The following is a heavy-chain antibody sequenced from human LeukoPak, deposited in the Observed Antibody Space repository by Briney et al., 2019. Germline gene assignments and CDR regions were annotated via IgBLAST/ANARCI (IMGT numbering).Heavy chain of an antibody. Sequence: SVTVSCTASGYTFTSYDINWVRQAPGQGLEWMGGIIPIFGTANYAQKFQGRVTITADESTSTAYMELSSLRSEDTAVYYCARRQNDFWSGYYEAYDPWGQGTLVTVSS. J-gene: IGHJ5*02. V-gene: IGHV1-69*13. CDR2: IIPIFGTA. D-gene: IGHD3-3*01. CDR3: ARRQNDFWSGYYEAYDP. CDR1: GYTFTSYD.